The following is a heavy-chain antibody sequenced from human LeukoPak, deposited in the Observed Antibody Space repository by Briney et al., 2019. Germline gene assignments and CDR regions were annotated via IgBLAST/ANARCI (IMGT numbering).Heavy chain of an antibody. J-gene: IGHJ4*02. CDR1: GGSISSYY. D-gene: IGHD3-3*01. Sequence: SETLSLTCTVSGGSISSYYWSWIRQPPGKGLEWIGYIYYSGSTNYNPSLKSRVTISVDTSKNQFSLKLSSVTAADTAVYCCARIYYDFWSGYSEFDYWGQGTLVTVSS. CDR3: ARIYYDFWSGYSEFDY. V-gene: IGHV4-59*01. CDR2: IYYSGST.